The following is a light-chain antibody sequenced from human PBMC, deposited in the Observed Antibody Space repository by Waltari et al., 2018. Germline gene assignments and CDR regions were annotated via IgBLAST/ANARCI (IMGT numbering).Light chain of an antibody. Sequence: QLVLTQSPSASASLGASVRLTCTLDSGHSSNIIAWHQQQPEKGPRYLMKVKSDGSHSKGDWIPDRFSGSGSGAERYLTISSVQSEDEADYYCQSGGHGTWVFGGGTKLTVL. CDR2: VKSDGSH. CDR3: QSGGHGTWV. J-gene: IGLJ3*02. CDR1: SGHSSNI. V-gene: IGLV4-69*01.